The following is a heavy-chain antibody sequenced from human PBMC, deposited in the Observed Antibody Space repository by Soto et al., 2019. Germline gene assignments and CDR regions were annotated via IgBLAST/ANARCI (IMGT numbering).Heavy chain of an antibody. CDR2: ISYDGINK. CDR3: AKEWVYDSSGWSFDY. V-gene: IGHV3-30-3*01. Sequence: PGGSLRLSCAASGLTFSSYAMHWVRQAPGKGLEWVAVISYDGINKYYADSVKGRFTISRDNSKNTLYLQMNSLRAEDTAVYYCAKEWVYDSSGWSFDYWGQGTLVTVSS. CDR1: GLTFSSYA. J-gene: IGHJ4*02. D-gene: IGHD3-22*01.